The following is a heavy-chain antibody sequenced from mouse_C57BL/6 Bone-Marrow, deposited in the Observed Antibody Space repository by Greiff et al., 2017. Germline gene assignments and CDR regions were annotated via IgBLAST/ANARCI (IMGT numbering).Heavy chain of an antibody. CDR2: IYPGSGST. CDR1: GYTFTSYW. D-gene: IGHD2-2*01. CDR3: ASSTMVTTPGYYFDY. V-gene: IGHV1-55*01. Sequence: QVQLQQPGAELVKPGASVKMSCKASGYTFTSYWITWVKQRPGQGLEWIGDIYPGSGSTNYNEKFKSKATLTVDTSSSTAYMQLSSLTSEDSAVYSCASSTMVTTPGYYFDYGGQGTTLTVSS. J-gene: IGHJ2*01.